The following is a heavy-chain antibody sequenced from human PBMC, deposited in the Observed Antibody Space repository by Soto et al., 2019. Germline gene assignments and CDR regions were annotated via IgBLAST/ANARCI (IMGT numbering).Heavy chain of an antibody. CDR1: GFTFSSYG. CDR2: ISYDGSNK. J-gene: IGHJ4*02. D-gene: IGHD4-17*01. CDR3: AKDPVLGGDRPYYFDY. V-gene: IGHV3-30*18. Sequence: QVQLVESGGGVVQPGRSLRLSCAASGFTFSSYGMHWVRQAPGKGLEWVAVISYDGSNKYYADSVKGRFTISRDNSKNTLYLQMTSLRAEDTAVYYCAKDPVLGGDRPYYFDYWGQGTLVTVSS.